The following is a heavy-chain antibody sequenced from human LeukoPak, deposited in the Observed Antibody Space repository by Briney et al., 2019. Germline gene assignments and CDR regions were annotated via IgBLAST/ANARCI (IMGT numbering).Heavy chain of an antibody. CDR2: ISHSGST. D-gene: IGHD4-17*01. CDR3: AGSRANYGDYGEASDI. J-gene: IGHJ3*02. V-gene: IGHV4-30-2*01. Sequence: SETLSLTCAVSGXSITSGGYSWSWIRQPPGKGLEWIGHISHSGSTYYNPSLKSRVTISVDRSKNQFSLKMSSVTAADTAVYYCAGSRANYGDYGEASDIWGQGTMVTVSS. CDR1: GXSITSGGYS.